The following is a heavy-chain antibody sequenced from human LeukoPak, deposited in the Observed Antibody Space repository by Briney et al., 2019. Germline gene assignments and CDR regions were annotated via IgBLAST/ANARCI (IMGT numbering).Heavy chain of an antibody. D-gene: IGHD5-18*01. Sequence: GGSLRLSCAASGFTFSGCGMHWVRQAPGKGLEWVAFIWYDGRDKYYVDSVKGRFTISRDNSKDTLYLQMNSLRAEDTAMYYCAKDPYSYGSYFDYWGQGTLVTVSS. CDR3: AKDPYSYGSYFDY. CDR1: GFTFSGCG. V-gene: IGHV3-30*02. CDR2: IWYDGRDK. J-gene: IGHJ4*02.